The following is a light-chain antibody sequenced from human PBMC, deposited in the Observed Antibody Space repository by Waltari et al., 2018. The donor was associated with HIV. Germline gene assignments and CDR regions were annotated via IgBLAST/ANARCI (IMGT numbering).Light chain of an antibody. V-gene: IGLV1-44*01. CDR2: GND. J-gene: IGLJ2*01. CDR3: SAWDDNLNAL. CDR1: RSKIGSNS. Sequence: QSVLIQPPSASGTPGQRVTISCSGRRSKIGSNSVNWYQQFPGTAPKLLIFGNDRRPSGVPDRFSGSKSGTSASLVINGLQPEDEADYYCSAWDDNLNALFGGGTKLTVL.